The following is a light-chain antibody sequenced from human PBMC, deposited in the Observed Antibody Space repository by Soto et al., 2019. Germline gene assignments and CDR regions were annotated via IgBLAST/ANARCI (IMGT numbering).Light chain of an antibody. Sequence: EIVMTQPPATLSVSPGERATLSCRASQSVSNNYLAWYQQKPGQAPRLLIYGASSRATGIPDRFSGSGSGTDFTLTISRLEPEDFAVYYCQQYGSSPRFGGGTKVDI. CDR1: QSVSNNY. J-gene: IGKJ4*01. CDR2: GAS. CDR3: QQYGSSPR. V-gene: IGKV3-20*01.